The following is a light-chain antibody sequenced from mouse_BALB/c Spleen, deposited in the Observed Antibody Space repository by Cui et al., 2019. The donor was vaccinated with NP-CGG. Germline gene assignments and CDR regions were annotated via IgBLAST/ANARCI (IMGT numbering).Light chain of an antibody. V-gene: IGLV1*01. CDR2: GTN. CDR1: TGAVTTSNY. CDR3: ALWYSNHWV. Sequence: QAVVTQESGLSTSPGETVTLTCRSSTGAVTTSNYANWVQEKPNHLFTGLIGGTNNRAPGIPTRFSGYLIGNKAALTITGAQTEDGAIYFCALWYSNHWVFGGGTKLTVL. J-gene: IGLJ1*01.